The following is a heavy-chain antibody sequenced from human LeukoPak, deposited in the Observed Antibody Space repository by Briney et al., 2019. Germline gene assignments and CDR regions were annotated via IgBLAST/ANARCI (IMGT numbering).Heavy chain of an antibody. D-gene: IGHD2-15*01. CDR2: IYYSGST. J-gene: IGHJ5*02. CDR3: ARLVRDIVVVVAAQGNWFDP. V-gene: IGHV4-39*01. Sequence: WVRQPPGKGLEWIGSIYYSGSTYYNPSLKSRVTISVDTSKNQFSLKLSSVTAADTAVYYCARLVRDIVVVVAAQGNWFDPWGQGTLVTVSS.